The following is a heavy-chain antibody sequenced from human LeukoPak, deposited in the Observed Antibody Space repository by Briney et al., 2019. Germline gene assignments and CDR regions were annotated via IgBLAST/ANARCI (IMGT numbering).Heavy chain of an antibody. D-gene: IGHD5-12*01. CDR2: INSDGSST. V-gene: IGHV3-74*01. CDR1: GFTFSSYW. CDR3: ARAVAYSGYDLYY. Sequence: GSLRLSCAASGFTFSSYWMHWVRQAPGKGLVWVSRINSDGSSTSYADSVKGRFTISRDNAKNTLYLQMNSLRAEDTAVYYCARAVAYSGYDLYYWGQGTLVTVSS. J-gene: IGHJ4*02.